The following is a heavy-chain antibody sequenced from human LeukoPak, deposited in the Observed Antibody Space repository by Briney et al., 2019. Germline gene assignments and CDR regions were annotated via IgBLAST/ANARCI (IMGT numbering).Heavy chain of an antibody. CDR3: AKGYYDFWSGYLDV. D-gene: IGHD3-3*01. J-gene: IGHJ6*02. Sequence: GGSLRLSCAASRFTFDDYAMHWVRQAPGKGLEWVSGISWNSGSIGYADSVKGRFTISRDNAKNSLYLQMNSLRAEDTALYYCAKGYYDFWSGYLDVWGQGTTVTVSS. CDR1: RFTFDDYA. CDR2: ISWNSGSI. V-gene: IGHV3-9*01.